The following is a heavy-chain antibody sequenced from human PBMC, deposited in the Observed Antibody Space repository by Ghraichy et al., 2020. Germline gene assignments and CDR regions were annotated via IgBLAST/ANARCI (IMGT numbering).Heavy chain of an antibody. V-gene: IGHV3-30*18. Sequence: GALRLSCAASGFTFSSYGMHWVRQAPGKGLEWVAVISYDGSNKYYADSVKGRFTISRDNSKNTLYLQMNSLRAEDTALYYCAKDWRRRRSSSSTTRFDYWGQGTLVTVSS. J-gene: IGHJ4*02. CDR3: AKDWRRRRSSSSTTRFDY. D-gene: IGHD6-6*01. CDR1: GFTFSSYG. CDR2: ISYDGSNK.